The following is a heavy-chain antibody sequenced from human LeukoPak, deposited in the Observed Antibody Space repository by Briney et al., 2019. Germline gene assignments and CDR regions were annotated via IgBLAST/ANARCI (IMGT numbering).Heavy chain of an antibody. CDR2: ISYDGNNK. J-gene: IGHJ3*01. V-gene: IGHV3-30*02. D-gene: IGHD2-21*02. Sequence: GGSLRLSCAASGFPFSSYGTHCVRQAPGKGLERVSFISYDGNNKYFTHSVKGRFTISRDKSKSTMDLQMNSLKVGDTAIYFCTKSYCGGDCQNLDGFDVWGQGTMVIVSS. CDR1: GFPFSSYG. CDR3: TKSYCGGDCQNLDGFDV.